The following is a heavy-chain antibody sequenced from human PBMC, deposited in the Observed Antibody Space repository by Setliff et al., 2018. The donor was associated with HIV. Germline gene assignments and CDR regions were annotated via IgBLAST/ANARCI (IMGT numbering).Heavy chain of an antibody. Sequence: GGSLRLSCAPSGFNFGDLAMSWVRQAPGKGLEWVANIKQDGSEKYYVDSVKGRFTISRDNAKKSLYLQMNGLTDEDTAVYYCARWVYDSGSGYFIDYWGQGTLVTVSS. J-gene: IGHJ4*02. D-gene: IGHD5-12*01. CDR2: IKQDGSEK. CDR1: GFNFGDLA. CDR3: ARWVYDSGSGYFIDY. V-gene: IGHV3-7*03.